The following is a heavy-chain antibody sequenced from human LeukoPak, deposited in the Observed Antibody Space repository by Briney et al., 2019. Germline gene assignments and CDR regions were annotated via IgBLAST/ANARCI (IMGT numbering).Heavy chain of an antibody. Sequence: GGSLRLSCAASGFTFSSYAMHWVRQAPGKGLEWVAVISYDGSNKYYADSVKGRFTISRDNSKNTLYLQMNSLRAEDTAVYYCARFDIVVVVAATGALDYWGQGTLVTISS. D-gene: IGHD2-15*01. CDR2: ISYDGSNK. CDR1: GFTFSSYA. J-gene: IGHJ4*02. V-gene: IGHV3-30-3*01. CDR3: ARFDIVVVVAATGALDY.